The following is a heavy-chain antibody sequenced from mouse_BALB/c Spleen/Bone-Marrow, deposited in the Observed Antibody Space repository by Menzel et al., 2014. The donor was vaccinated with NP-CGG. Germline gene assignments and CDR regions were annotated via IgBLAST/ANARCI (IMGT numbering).Heavy chain of an antibody. Sequence: DVKLVESGAGLVKSGGSLKLSCAASGFSFNSYGMYWVRQTPEKRLEWVATISGGGSYTFYPDSVKGRFTISRDNAKNNLYLQLSSLRSEDSALYYCARHAYYDQTEDTVVYWGQRTPLTVSA. V-gene: IGHV5-9-2*01. J-gene: IGHJ3*01. CDR1: GFSFNSYG. CDR3: ARHAYYDQTEDTVVY. CDR2: ISGGGSYT. D-gene: IGHD2-4*01.